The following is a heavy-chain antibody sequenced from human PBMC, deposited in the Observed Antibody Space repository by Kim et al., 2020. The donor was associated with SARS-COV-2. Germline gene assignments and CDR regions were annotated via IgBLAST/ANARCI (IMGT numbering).Heavy chain of an antibody. J-gene: IGHJ6*02. V-gene: IGHV4-59*08. CDR2: IYYSGST. D-gene: IGHD3-16*01. CDR3: ARVYGGDYYYYYGMDV. Sequence: SETLSLTCTVSGGSISSYYWSWIRQPPGKGLEWIGYIYYSGSTNYNPSLKSRVTISVDTSKNQFSLKLSSVTAADTAVYYCARVYGGDYYYYYGMDVWGQGTTVTVSS. CDR1: GGSISSYY.